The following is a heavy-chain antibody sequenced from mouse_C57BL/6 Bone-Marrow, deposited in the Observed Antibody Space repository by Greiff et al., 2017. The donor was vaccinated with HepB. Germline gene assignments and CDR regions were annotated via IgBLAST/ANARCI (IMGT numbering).Heavy chain of an antibody. CDR2: IYPRSGNT. CDR1: GYTFTSYG. J-gene: IGHJ4*01. CDR3: ARGDLPITTVVPYAMDY. Sequence: QVQLQQSGAELARPGASVKLSCKASGYTFTSYGISWVKQRTGQGLEWIGEIYPRSGNTYYNEKFKGKATLTADKSSSTAYMELRSLTSEDSAVYFCARGDLPITTVVPYAMDYWGQGTSVTVSS. V-gene: IGHV1-81*01. D-gene: IGHD1-1*01.